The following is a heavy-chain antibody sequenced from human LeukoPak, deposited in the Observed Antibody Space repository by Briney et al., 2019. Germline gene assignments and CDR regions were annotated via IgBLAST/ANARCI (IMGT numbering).Heavy chain of an antibody. CDR1: GGSISSGGYS. Sequence: PSQTLSLTCAVSGGSISSGGYSWSWIRQPPGKGLEWIGYIYHSGSTYYNPSLKSRVTISVDRSKNQFSLKLSSVTAADTAVYYCARAGDYDGDYFDYWGQGTQVTVSS. CDR2: IYHSGST. D-gene: IGHD4-17*01. CDR3: ARAGDYDGDYFDY. V-gene: IGHV4-30-2*01. J-gene: IGHJ4*02.